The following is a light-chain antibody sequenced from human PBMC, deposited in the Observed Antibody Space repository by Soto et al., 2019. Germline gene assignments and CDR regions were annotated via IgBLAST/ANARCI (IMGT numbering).Light chain of an antibody. CDR1: QSVSTN. CDR3: QRYNNWPLT. Sequence: EIVMTQSPATLSVSPGERATLSCRASQSVSTNLVWYQQKPGQAPRLLIYGASTRATGVPARFSGSRSGTEFTLTINSLQSEDFAVYYCQRYNNWPLTFGGGTKV. CDR2: GAS. J-gene: IGKJ4*01. V-gene: IGKV3-15*01.